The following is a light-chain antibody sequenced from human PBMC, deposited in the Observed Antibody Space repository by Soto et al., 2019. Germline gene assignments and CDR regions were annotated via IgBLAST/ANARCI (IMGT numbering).Light chain of an antibody. Sequence: DIQMTQSPSSLSASVGDRVTITCRASQGISNFLVWYQQKPGKVPRVLIYAASTLQSGVPSRFSGSGSGTDFTLTISSLQPEDVVTYYCQKYDSAPFTFGPGTKVDIK. V-gene: IGKV1-27*01. CDR2: AAS. CDR1: QGISNF. J-gene: IGKJ3*01. CDR3: QKYDSAPFT.